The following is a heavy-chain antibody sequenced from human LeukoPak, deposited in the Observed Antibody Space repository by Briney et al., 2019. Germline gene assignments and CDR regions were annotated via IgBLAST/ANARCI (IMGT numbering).Heavy chain of an antibody. CDR2: ISAYNGNT. CDR1: GYTFTSYR. D-gene: IGHD1-7*01. CDR3: ARLELELRSWFDP. J-gene: IGHJ5*02. V-gene: IGHV1-18*01. Sequence: ASVKVSCKASGYTFTSYRIIWVRQAPGQGLELMGWISAYNGNTNYAQKLQGRVTMTTDTSTSTASMELRSLTSDDTAVYYCARLELELRSWFDPWGQGTLVTVSS.